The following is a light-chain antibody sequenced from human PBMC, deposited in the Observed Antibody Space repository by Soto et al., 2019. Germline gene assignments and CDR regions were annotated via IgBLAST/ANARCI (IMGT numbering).Light chain of an antibody. CDR1: SSDVGGYNY. CDR2: DVS. CDR3: SSYTSSSTPVV. Sequence: QSVLTQPASVSGSPGQSITISCTGTSSDVGGYNYVSWYQQHPGKAPKLMLYDVSNRPSGVSNRFSGSKSGNTASLTISGLQAEDEADDYCSSYTSSSTPVVFGGGTKLTVL. J-gene: IGLJ2*01. V-gene: IGLV2-14*01.